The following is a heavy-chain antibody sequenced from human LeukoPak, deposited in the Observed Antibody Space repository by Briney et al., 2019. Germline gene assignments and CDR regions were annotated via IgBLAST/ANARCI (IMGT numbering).Heavy chain of an antibody. CDR1: GFPFSNYW. Sequence: GGSLRLSCVAPGFPFSNYWMSSVPQAPGKGPEWVAIIKQDGSATFYVDTVKGRFTISKDNAKNSLYLPMNSLRAEDTGVYYCAREDHSKYEYWGQGTLVTVSS. D-gene: IGHD4-11*01. V-gene: IGHV3-7*01. J-gene: IGHJ4*02. CDR2: IKQDGSAT. CDR3: AREDHSKYEY.